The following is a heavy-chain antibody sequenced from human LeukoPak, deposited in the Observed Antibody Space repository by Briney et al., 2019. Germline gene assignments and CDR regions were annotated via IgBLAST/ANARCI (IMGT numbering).Heavy chain of an antibody. CDR2: IIPIFGTA. V-gene: IGHV1-69*01. CDR3: ARLNYYYYYYMDV. Sequence: GSSVKVSCKASGGTFSSYAISGVRQAPGQGLEWMGGIIPIFGTANYAQKFQGRVTITADESASTAYMELSSLRSEDTAVYYCARLNYYYYYYMDVWGKGTTVTVCS. CDR1: GGTFSSYA. J-gene: IGHJ6*03.